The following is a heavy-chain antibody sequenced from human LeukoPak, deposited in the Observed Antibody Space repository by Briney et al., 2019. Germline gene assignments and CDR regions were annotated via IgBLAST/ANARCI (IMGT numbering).Heavy chain of an antibody. V-gene: IGHV3-7*01. D-gene: IGHD3-10*01. Sequence: GGSLRLSCAASGFTFSNNWMSWVRQAPGKGLEWVANIKQDGSEKYYVDSLKGRFTISRDNAKNSLYLQMNRLRAEDTAVYYCQLITMVRGVIIKAPELLDYWGQGTLVTVSS. J-gene: IGHJ4*02. CDR3: QLITMVRGVIIKAPELLDY. CDR2: IKQDGSEK. CDR1: GFTFSNNW.